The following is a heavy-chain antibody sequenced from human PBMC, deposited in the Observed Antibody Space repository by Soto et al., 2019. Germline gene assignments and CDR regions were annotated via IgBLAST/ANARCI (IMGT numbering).Heavy chain of an antibody. D-gene: IGHD6-19*01. Sequence: PGGSLRLSCAASGFPFDYYAMHWVRHAPGKGLEWVSGISWNSGSMGYADSVKGRFTISRDNAKNSLYLQMNSLRAEDTALYYCAKDIVGGIAVAGYAFDIWGQGTMVTVSS. V-gene: IGHV3-9*01. J-gene: IGHJ3*02. CDR3: AKDIVGGIAVAGYAFDI. CDR2: ISWNSGSM. CDR1: GFPFDYYA.